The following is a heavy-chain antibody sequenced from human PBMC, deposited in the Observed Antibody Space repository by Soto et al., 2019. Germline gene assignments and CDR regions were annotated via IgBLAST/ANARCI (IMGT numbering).Heavy chain of an antibody. J-gene: IGHJ3*02. Sequence: PGGSLRLSCAASGFTFSDYYMSWIRQAPGKGLEWVSYISSSGSTIYYADSVKGRFTISRDNAKNSLYLQMNSLRAEDTAVYYCAREKYCSSTSCYDDAVDIWGQGTMVTVSS. CDR1: GFTFSDYY. CDR3: AREKYCSSTSCYDDAVDI. CDR2: ISSSGSTI. D-gene: IGHD2-2*01. V-gene: IGHV3-11*01.